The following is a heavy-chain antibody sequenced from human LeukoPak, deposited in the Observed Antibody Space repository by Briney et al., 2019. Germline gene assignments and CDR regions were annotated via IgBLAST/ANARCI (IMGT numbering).Heavy chain of an antibody. CDR3: ARDALDGSTSPSRFDY. D-gene: IGHD2-2*01. CDR2: ISSSGSTI. Sequence: PGGSLRLSCAASGFTFSSYEMNWVRQAPGKGLEWVSYISSSGSTIYYADSVKGRFTISRDNAKNSLYLQRNSLRAEDTAVYYCARDALDGSTSPSRFDYWGQGTLVTVSS. CDR1: GFTFSSYE. V-gene: IGHV3-48*03. J-gene: IGHJ4*02.